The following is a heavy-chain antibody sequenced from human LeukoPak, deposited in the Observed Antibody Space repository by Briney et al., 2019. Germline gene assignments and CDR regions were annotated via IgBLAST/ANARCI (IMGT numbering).Heavy chain of an antibody. CDR2: IYYGGST. J-gene: IGHJ4*02. CDR1: GGSVNNYY. D-gene: IGHD3-10*01. V-gene: IGHV4-59*02. Sequence: SETLSLTCTVSGGSVNNYYWNWIRQPPGKGLDWIGYIYYGGSTNYNPALKSRVTISVDTSKNQFSLKLSSVTAADTAVYYCARGTIGSYTYWGQGTLVTVSS. CDR3: ARGTIGSYTY.